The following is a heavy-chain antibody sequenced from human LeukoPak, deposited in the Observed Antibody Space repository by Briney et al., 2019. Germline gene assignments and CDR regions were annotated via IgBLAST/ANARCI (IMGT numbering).Heavy chain of an antibody. D-gene: IGHD6-13*01. CDR2: ISSTGGST. V-gene: IGHV3-23*01. J-gene: IGHJ3*02. CDR1: GFTFSSDA. Sequence: GGSLRLSCAASGFTFSSDAMRWVRQAPGKGLEWVSAISSTGGSTYYADSVKGRFTISRDNSKNTLYLQMNSLRAEDTAVYYCAKDFGSSWYYITGTGDAFDIWGQGTMVTVSS. CDR3: AKDFGSSWYYITGTGDAFDI.